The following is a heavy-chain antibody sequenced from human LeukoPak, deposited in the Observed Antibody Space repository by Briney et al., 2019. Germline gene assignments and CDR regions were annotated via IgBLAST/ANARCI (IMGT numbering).Heavy chain of an antibody. V-gene: IGHV4-59*01. Sequence: PSETLSLTCTVSGGSTSSYYWSWIRQPPGKGLEWIGYIYYSGSTNYNPSLKSRVTISVDTSKNQFSLKLSSVTAADTAVYYCASTTSGSYYLFGYWGQGTLVTVSS. D-gene: IGHD1-26*01. CDR1: GGSTSSYY. CDR3: ASTTSGSYYLFGY. CDR2: IYYSGST. J-gene: IGHJ4*02.